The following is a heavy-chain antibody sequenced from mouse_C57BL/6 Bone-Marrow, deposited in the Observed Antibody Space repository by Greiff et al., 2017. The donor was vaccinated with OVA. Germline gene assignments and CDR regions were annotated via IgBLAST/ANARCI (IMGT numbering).Heavy chain of an antibody. Sequence: EVQLQQSGPELVKPGASVKISCKASGYTFTDYYMNWVKQSHGKSLEWIGDINPNNGGTSYNQKFKGKATLTVDKSSSTAYMALRSLTSEDSAVDDCARDGRCCSYDDAMDYWGQGTSVTVSS. J-gene: IGHJ4*01. V-gene: IGHV1-26*01. D-gene: IGHD1-1*01. CDR3: ARDGRCCSYDDAMDY. CDR1: GYTFTDYY. CDR2: INPNNGGT.